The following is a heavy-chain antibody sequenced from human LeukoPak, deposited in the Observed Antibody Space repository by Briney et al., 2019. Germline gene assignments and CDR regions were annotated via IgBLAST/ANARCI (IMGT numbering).Heavy chain of an antibody. CDR3: ARGASSSDYYGLDV. V-gene: IGHV3-53*01. CDR2: IYSDGTA. J-gene: IGHJ6*02. Sequence: GGSLRLSCAASGFTFSNNRMSWVRQAPGKGLEWVSVIYSDGTAYYADSVKGRFTISRDNSKNTLYLQMNSLRADDTAVYYCARGASSSDYYGLDVWGQGTTVTVSS. D-gene: IGHD6-6*01. CDR1: GFTFSNNR.